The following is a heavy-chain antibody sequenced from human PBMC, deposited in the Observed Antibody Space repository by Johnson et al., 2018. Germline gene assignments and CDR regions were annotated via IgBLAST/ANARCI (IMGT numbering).Heavy chain of an antibody. D-gene: IGHD3-22*01. V-gene: IGHV3-33*01. CDR2: IWYDGSNK. CDR1: GFTFSSYG. Sequence: QVQLVQSGGGVVQPGRSLRLSCAASGFTFSSYGMHWVRQAPDKGLEWVAVIWYDGSNKYYADSVKGRFTISRDNSKNTLYLQMNSLRAEDTAVYYCARFDYDSSGYYYLGAFDIWGQGTMVTVSS. J-gene: IGHJ3*02. CDR3: ARFDYDSSGYYYLGAFDI.